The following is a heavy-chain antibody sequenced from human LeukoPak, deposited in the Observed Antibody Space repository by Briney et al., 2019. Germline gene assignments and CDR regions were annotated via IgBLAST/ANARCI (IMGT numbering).Heavy chain of an antibody. CDR3: ASFYCSSTSCYFDY. D-gene: IGHD2-2*01. J-gene: IGHJ4*02. CDR2: IIPIFGTA. CDR1: GGTFSSYA. V-gene: IGHV1-69*05. Sequence: GASVKVSCKASGGTFSSYAISWVRQAPGQGLEWMGGIIPIFGTANYAQKFQGRVTITTDESTSTAYMELSSLRSEDTAVYYCASFYCSSTSCYFDYWGQGTLVTVSS.